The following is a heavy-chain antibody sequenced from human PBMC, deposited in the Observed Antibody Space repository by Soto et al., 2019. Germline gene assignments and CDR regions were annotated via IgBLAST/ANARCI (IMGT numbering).Heavy chain of an antibody. CDR1: GFSVSDNY. J-gene: IGHJ4*02. V-gene: IGHV3-53*01. CDR2: LYSGGST. D-gene: IGHD2-2*02. Sequence: EVQLVESGGGLIQPGGSLRLSCAASGFSVSDNYMSWVRQAPGEGLEWVSLLYSGGSTYYADSVKGRFTISRDNSKNTLYLQMNSLRVEDTAVYYCARLTQYPYYFDFWSQGTLVTVSS. CDR3: ARLTQYPYYFDF.